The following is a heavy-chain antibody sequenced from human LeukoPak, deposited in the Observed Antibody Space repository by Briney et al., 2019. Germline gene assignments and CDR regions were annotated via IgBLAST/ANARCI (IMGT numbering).Heavy chain of an antibody. D-gene: IGHD3-10*01. CDR1: GYSISSGYY. CDR2: IYHSGST. V-gene: IGHV4-38-2*02. CDR3: ARDGLLWFGDSINY. Sequence: SETLSLTCAVSGYSISSGYYWGWIRQPPGKGLEWIGSIYHSGSTYYNPSLKSRVTISVDTSKNQFSLKLSSVTAADTAVYYCARDGLLWFGDSINYWGQGTLVTVSS. J-gene: IGHJ4*02.